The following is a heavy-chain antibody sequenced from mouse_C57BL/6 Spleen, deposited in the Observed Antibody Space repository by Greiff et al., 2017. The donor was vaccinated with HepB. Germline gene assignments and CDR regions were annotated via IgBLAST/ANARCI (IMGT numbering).Heavy chain of an antibody. CDR3: ARELGRGTYFDY. J-gene: IGHJ2*01. CDR2: ISDGGSYT. D-gene: IGHD4-1*01. Sequence: EVHLVESGGGLVKPGGSLKLSCAASGFTFSSYAMSWVRQTPEKRLEWVATISDGGSYTYYPDNVKGRFTISRDNAKNNLYLQMSHLKSEDTAMYYCARELGRGTYFDYWGQGTTLTVSS. V-gene: IGHV5-4*01. CDR1: GFTFSSYA.